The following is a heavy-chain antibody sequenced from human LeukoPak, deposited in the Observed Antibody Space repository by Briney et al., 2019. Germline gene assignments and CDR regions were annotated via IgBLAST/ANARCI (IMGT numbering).Heavy chain of an antibody. V-gene: IGHV3-48*01. CDR2: ISSSSGTI. CDR1: GFTFRTYN. J-gene: IGHJ4*02. Sequence: SGGSLRLSCAASGFTFRTYNLNWVRQAPGKGLEWVSYISSSSGTIYYADSVKGRFTVSRDNAKNSMYLQMNSLRAEDTAVYYCATARGGAAGKAGIDYWGQGTLVTVSS. D-gene: IGHD6-13*01. CDR3: ATARGGAAGKAGIDY.